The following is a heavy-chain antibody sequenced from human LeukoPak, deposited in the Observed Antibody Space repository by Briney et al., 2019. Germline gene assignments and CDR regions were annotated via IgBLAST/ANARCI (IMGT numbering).Heavy chain of an antibody. CDR3: ARVDEGGYYYYGMDV. CDR2: IYSSGST. CDR1: GGSISSYY. D-gene: IGHD3-16*01. V-gene: IGHV4-59*01. Sequence: SETLSLTCAVYGGSISSYYWSWIRQPPGKGLEWIGYIYSSGSTNYNPSLKSRVTISVDTSKNQFSLKLSSVTAADTAVYYCARVDEGGYYYYGMDVWGQGTTVTVSS. J-gene: IGHJ6*02.